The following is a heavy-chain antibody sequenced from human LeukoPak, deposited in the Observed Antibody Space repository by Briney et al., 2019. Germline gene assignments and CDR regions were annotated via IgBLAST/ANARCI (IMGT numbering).Heavy chain of an antibody. CDR2: IIPIFGTA. J-gene: IGHJ6*03. V-gene: IGHV1-69*06. D-gene: IGHD5-18*01. CDR3: ARERIQLWRPHGDNYYYYYMDV. Sequence: AASVKVSCKASGGTFSSCAISWVRQAPGQGLERMGGIIPIFGTANYAQKFQGRVTITADKSTSTAYMELSSLRSEDTAVYYCARERIQLWRPHGDNYYYYYMDVWGKGTTVTVSS. CDR1: GGTFSSCA.